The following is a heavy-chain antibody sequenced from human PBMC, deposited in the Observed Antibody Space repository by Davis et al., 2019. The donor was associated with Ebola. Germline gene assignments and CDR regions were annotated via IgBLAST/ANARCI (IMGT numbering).Heavy chain of an antibody. CDR1: GGTFSSYA. CDR2: IIPIFGTA. Sequence: SVKVSCKASGGTFSSYAISWVRQAPGQGLEWMGGIIPIFGTANYAQKFQGRVTITADESTSTAYMELSSLRSEDTAVYYCAREGFSMVATFGYWGQGTLVTVSS. J-gene: IGHJ4*02. D-gene: IGHD5-12*01. CDR3: AREGFSMVATFGY. V-gene: IGHV1-69*13.